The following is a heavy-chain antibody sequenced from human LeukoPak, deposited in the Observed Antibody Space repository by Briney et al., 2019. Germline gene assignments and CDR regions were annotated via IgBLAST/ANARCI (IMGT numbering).Heavy chain of an antibody. CDR3: ARASGYYYGDFDY. CDR2: IYYSGST. Sequence: ASETLSLTCTVSGGSISSSNYYWGWIRQPPGKGLEWIGSIYYSGSTYYNPSLKSRVTISVDTSKNQFSLKLSSVTAADTAVYYCARASGYYYGDFDYWGQGTLVTVSS. V-gene: IGHV4-39*01. J-gene: IGHJ4*02. CDR1: GGSISSSNYY. D-gene: IGHD3-22*01.